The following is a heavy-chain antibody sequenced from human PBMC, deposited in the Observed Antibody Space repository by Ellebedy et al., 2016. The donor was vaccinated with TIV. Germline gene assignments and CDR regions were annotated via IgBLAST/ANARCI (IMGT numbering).Heavy chain of an antibody. J-gene: IGHJ4*02. CDR3: AGGIGVAGTSLGY. V-gene: IGHV3-11*01. D-gene: IGHD6-19*01. Sequence: GGSLRLSCAASGFTFSDYYMSWIRQAPGKGLEWVSYISSSGSTIYYADSVKGRFTISRDNSKNTLYLQMSSLRAEDTAVYYCAGGIGVAGTSLGYWGQGTLVTVSS. CDR1: GFTFSDYY. CDR2: ISSSGSTI.